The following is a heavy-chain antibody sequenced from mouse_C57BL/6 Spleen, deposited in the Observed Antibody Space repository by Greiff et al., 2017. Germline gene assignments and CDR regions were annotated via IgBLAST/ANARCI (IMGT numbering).Heavy chain of an antibody. V-gene: IGHV1-72*01. J-gene: IGHJ1*03. Sequence: QVQLQQPGAELVKPGASVKLSCKASGYTFTSYWMHWVKQRPGRGLEWIGRIDPNSGGTKYNEKFKSKATLTVDKPSSTAYMQLSSLTSEDSAVYYCARWRMTTVFYWYFDVGGTGTTVTVSS. D-gene: IGHD1-1*01. CDR2: IDPNSGGT. CDR1: GYTFTSYW. CDR3: ARWRMTTVFYWYFDV.